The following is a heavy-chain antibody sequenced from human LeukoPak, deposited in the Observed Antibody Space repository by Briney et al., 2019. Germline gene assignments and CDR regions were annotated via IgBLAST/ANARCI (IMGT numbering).Heavy chain of an antibody. D-gene: IGHD1-26*01. V-gene: IGHV1-18*01. J-gene: IGHJ5*02. CDR2: ISVYNGNT. Sequence: ASLKVSCKASVYTLTSYGISWVRQAPGQRLEWMGGISVYNGNTNYTHKLQSRVTITTDTSTSTAYMELRSLRSDDTAVYYCAGDMKRARARWENLGFDPWGQGTLVTVSS. CDR1: VYTLTSYG. CDR3: AGDMKRARARWENLGFDP.